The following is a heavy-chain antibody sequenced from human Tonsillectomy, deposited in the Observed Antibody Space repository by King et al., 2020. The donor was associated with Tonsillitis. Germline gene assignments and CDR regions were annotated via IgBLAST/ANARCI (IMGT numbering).Heavy chain of an antibody. CDR3: ARARDELGDCSSRSCYPYYFDY. Sequence: VQLVESGGGVVQPGRSLRLSCAASGFTFSSFAMHWVRQAPGKGLEWVAVISYGGSNKYYADSVKGRFTISRDNSKNTLYLQMNSLRAEDTAVYYCARARDELGDCSSRSCYPYYFDYWGQGTLVTVSS. V-gene: IGHV3-30-3*01. D-gene: IGHD2-2*01. CDR1: GFTFSSFA. J-gene: IGHJ4*02. CDR2: ISYGGSNK.